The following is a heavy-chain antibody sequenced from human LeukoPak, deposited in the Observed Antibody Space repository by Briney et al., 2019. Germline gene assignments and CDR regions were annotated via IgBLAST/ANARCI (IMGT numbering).Heavy chain of an antibody. D-gene: IGHD6-19*01. CDR1: GGTFSSYA. CDR3: ASGSNDVYSSGRYVFDY. CDR2: IIPILGIA. J-gene: IGHJ4*02. Sequence: SVKVSCKASGGTFSSYAISWVRQAPGQGLEWMGRIIPILGIANYAQKFQGRVTITADKSTSTAYMELSSLRSEDTAEYYCASGSNDVYSSGRYVFDYWGQGTLVTVSS. V-gene: IGHV1-69*04.